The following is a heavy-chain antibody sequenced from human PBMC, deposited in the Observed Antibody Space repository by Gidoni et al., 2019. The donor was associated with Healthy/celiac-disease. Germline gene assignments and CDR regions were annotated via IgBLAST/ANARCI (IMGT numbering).Heavy chain of an antibody. CDR1: GFSLSNARMG. Sequence: QITLKEYGPVLVKPTETLTLTCTVSGFSLSNARMGVSWLRQPPGKALEWLAHIFSNDEKSYSTSLKSRLTISKDTSKSQVVLTMTNMDPVDTATYYCARDIAAAGFDYWGQGTLVTVSS. J-gene: IGHJ4*02. D-gene: IGHD6-13*01. V-gene: IGHV2-26*01. CDR2: IFSNDEK. CDR3: ARDIAAAGFDY.